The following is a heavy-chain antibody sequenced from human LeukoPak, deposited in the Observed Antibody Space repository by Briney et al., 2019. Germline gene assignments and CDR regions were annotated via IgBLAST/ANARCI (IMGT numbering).Heavy chain of an antibody. J-gene: IGHJ4*02. Sequence: GGSLRLSCAASGFTFSSYAMSWVRQAPGKGLEWVSAISGSGGSTYYADSVKGRFTISRDNSKNTLYLQMNSLRAEDTTVYYCAKDYGSGPSPGYWGQGTLVTVSS. CDR1: GFTFSSYA. CDR3: AKDYGSGPSPGY. D-gene: IGHD3-10*01. CDR2: ISGSGGST. V-gene: IGHV3-23*01.